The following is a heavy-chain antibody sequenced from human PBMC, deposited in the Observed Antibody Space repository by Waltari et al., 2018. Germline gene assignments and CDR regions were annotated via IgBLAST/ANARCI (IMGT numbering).Heavy chain of an antibody. CDR1: GYTLTELS. Sequence: QVQLVQSGAEVKKPGASVKVSCTVSGYTLTELSMHWVRQAPGKGLEWMGGFDPEDGETIYAQKFQGRVTMTEDTSTDTAYMELSSLRSEDTAVYYCATGGSRFREFPPHWFDPWGQGTLVTVSS. D-gene: IGHD3-10*01. CDR3: ATGGSRFREFPPHWFDP. V-gene: IGHV1-24*01. J-gene: IGHJ5*02. CDR2: FDPEDGET.